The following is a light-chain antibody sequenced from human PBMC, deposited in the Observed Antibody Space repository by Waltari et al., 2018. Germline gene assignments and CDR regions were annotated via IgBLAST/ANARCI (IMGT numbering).Light chain of an antibody. CDR2: GAS. CDR1: QSVSRD. Sequence: EIVMTQSPATLSVSPGEGATLSCRASQSVSRDLAWYQQKPGQAPRLLISGASTRATDIPGRFTGSGSETDFTLTITSLQSGDVAVYYCQQYNDWPLTFGGGTKVEIK. CDR3: QQYNDWPLT. J-gene: IGKJ4*01. V-gene: IGKV3-15*01.